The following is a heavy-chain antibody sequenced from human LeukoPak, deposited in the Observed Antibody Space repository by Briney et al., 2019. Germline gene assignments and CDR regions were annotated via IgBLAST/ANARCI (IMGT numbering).Heavy chain of an antibody. Sequence: QPGGSLRLSCAASGFTFSSYWMSWVRQAPGKGLEWVANIKQDGREKYYVDSVKGRFTISRDNAKNSLYLQMNSLRAEDTAVYYCARIYYDSSGYYNEWAFDIWGQGTMVTVSS. J-gene: IGHJ3*02. CDR3: ARIYYDSSGYYNEWAFDI. D-gene: IGHD3-22*01. V-gene: IGHV3-7*01. CDR1: GFTFSSYW. CDR2: IKQDGREK.